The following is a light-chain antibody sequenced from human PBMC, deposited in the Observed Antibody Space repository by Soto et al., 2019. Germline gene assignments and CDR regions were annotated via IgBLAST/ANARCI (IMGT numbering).Light chain of an antibody. J-gene: IGLJ2*01. V-gene: IGLV2-23*02. Sequence: QSALTQPAYVSGSPGQSITISCTVTSSDVGSYNLVSWYQHHPGQVPKLLIYEVSKRHSGLSNRFSGSKSGNTGSLTISGLHAEDEADSYCCSYGGSGTWVFGGGTKLTVL. CDR3: CSYGGSGTWV. CDR2: EVS. CDR1: SSDVGSYNL.